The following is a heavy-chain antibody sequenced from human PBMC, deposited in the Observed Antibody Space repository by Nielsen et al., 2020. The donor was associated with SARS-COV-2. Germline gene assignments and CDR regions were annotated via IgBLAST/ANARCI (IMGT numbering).Heavy chain of an antibody. Sequence: SETLSLTCTVSGDSISSGDYYWSWIRQPPGKGLEWIGYIYYSGSTYYNPSLKSRVTISVDTSKNQFSLKLSSVTAADTAVYYCARGVMYGSYYYGMDVWGQGTTVTVSS. CDR3: ARGVMYGSYYYGMDV. CDR1: GDSISSGDYY. J-gene: IGHJ6*02. D-gene: IGHD1-26*01. CDR2: IYYSGST. V-gene: IGHV4-30-4*01.